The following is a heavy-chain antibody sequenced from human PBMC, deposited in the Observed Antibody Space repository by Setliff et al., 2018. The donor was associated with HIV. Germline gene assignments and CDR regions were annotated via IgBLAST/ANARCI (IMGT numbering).Heavy chain of an antibody. CDR2: INQSGST. V-gene: IGHV4-34*01. CDR3: ARLRITMIVVAPAGFYDP. CDR1: GGSFSGYY. J-gene: IGHJ5*02. D-gene: IGHD3-22*01. Sequence: SETLSLTCAVYGGSFSGYYWSWIRQPPGKGLEWIGEINQSGSTNHNPSLKSRVTISVDTSKNQLSLKLSSVTAADTAMYYCARLRITMIVVAPAGFYDPWGQGTRVTVSS.